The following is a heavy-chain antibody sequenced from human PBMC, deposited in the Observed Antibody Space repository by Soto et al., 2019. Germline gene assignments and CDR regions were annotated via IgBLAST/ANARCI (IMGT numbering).Heavy chain of an antibody. J-gene: IGHJ3*02. CDR2: INAGNGNT. CDR1: GYTFTSYA. V-gene: IGHV1-3*01. Sequence: QVQLVQSGAEVKKPGASVKVSCKASGYTFTSYAMHWVRQAPGQRLEWMGWINAGNGNTKYSQKFQGRVTITRDTSASTAYMELSSLRSEDTAVYYCPRDLEYSSSFAFDIWGQGKMVTVSS. CDR3: PRDLEYSSSFAFDI. D-gene: IGHD6-6*01.